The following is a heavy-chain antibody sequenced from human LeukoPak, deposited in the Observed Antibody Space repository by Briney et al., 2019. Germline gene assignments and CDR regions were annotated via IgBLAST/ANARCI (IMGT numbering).Heavy chain of an antibody. Sequence: GGSLRLSCAASGFTFSSYAMSWVRQAPGKGLEWVSAISGSGGSTYYADSVKGRFTISRDNAKNSLYLQMNSLRAEDTAVYYCARGRSGFDYWGQGTLVTVSS. CDR2: ISGSGGST. V-gene: IGHV3-23*01. D-gene: IGHD3-10*01. J-gene: IGHJ4*02. CDR3: ARGRSGFDY. CDR1: GFTFSSYA.